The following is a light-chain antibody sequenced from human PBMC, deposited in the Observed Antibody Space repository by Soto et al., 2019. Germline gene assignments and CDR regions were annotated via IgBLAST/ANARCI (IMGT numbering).Light chain of an antibody. J-gene: IGLJ2*01. Sequence: QSVLTQPASVSGSPGQSITISCTGTSSDVGGYNYVSWYQQHPGKAPKLMIYEVSNRPSGVSNRISGSKSGNTASLTISGLQAEDDADYYCSSYTSSSTLVVFGGGTKLTVL. CDR3: SSYTSSSTLVV. CDR1: SSDVGGYNY. V-gene: IGLV2-14*01. CDR2: EVS.